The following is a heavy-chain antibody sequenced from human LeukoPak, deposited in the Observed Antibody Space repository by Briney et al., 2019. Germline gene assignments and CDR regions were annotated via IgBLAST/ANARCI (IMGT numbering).Heavy chain of an antibody. D-gene: IGHD6-19*01. CDR1: GFTFSNAW. J-gene: IGHJ4*02. Sequence: PGGSLRLSCAASGFTFSNAWMSWVRQAPGKGLEWVGRIKSKTDGGTTDYAAPVKGRFTISRDDSKNTLYLQMNSLKIEDTAVYYCTTDGGYSSGWYFDYWGQGTLVTVSS. CDR3: TTDGGYSSGWYFDY. V-gene: IGHV3-15*01. CDR2: IKSKTDGGTT.